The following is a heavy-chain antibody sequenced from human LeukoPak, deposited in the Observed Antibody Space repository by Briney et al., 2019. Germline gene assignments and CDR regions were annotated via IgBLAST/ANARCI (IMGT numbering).Heavy chain of an antibody. J-gene: IGHJ4*02. CDR3: ARVGTAMVLYY. CDR2: IYSGGST. CDR1: GFTVSINY. V-gene: IGHV3-66*01. D-gene: IGHD5-18*01. Sequence: GGSLRLSCAASGFTVSINYMSRVRQAPGKGLEWVSVIYSGGSTYYADSVKGRFTISRDNSKNTLYLQMNSLRAEDTPVYYCARVGTAMVLYYWGQGTLVTVSS.